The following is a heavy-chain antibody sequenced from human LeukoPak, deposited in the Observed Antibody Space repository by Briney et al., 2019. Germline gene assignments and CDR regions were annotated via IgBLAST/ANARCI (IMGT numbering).Heavy chain of an antibody. CDR1: GFTFSSYF. J-gene: IGHJ4*02. CDR3: ARGIYCSGGSCYSGHIDY. Sequence: PGGSLRLSCAASGFTFSSYFMNWVRQAPGKGLEWVSSISSSGSYIYYADSLKGRFTISRDNAKNSLYLQMNSLRAEDTAVYYCARGIYCSGGSCYSGHIDYWGQGTLVTVSS. V-gene: IGHV3-21*01. CDR2: ISSSGSYI. D-gene: IGHD2-15*01.